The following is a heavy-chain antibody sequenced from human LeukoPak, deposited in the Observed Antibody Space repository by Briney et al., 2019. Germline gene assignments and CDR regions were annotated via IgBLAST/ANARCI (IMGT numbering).Heavy chain of an antibody. J-gene: IGHJ4*02. D-gene: IGHD6-13*01. V-gene: IGHV3-23*01. CDR1: GFTFSNYA. CDR2: ISGGGGFT. CDR3: AKDRAQQLVLDF. Sequence: PGGSLRLSCAASGFTFSNYAMSWVRQAPGKGLEWVSAISGGGGFTYYADSVKGRFTISRDNSKNTLYLQMNSLRAEDTAVYYCAKDRAQQLVLDFWGQGTLVTVSS.